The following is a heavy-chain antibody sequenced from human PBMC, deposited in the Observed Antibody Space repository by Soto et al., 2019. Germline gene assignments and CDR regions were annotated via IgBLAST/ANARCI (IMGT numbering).Heavy chain of an antibody. CDR3: AKGILSATIGPYAMDV. J-gene: IGHJ6*02. V-gene: IGHV3-30*18. CDR2: ISYDGGNI. Sequence: QVQLVESGGGMVQPGASLRLSCEASGFAFRSYAMHWVRQAPGKGLEWVGVISYDGGNIYYADSVKGRFTISRDNSKNTLYVQVKSLRPEDTAVYYCAKGILSATIGPYAMDVWGQGTTVTVSS. D-gene: IGHD3-16*01. CDR1: GFAFRSYA.